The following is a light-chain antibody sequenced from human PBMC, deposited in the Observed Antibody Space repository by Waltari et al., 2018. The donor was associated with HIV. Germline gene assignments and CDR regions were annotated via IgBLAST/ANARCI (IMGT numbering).Light chain of an antibody. V-gene: IGLV1-40*01. Sequence: QSVLTQPPSVSGAPGQRVTISCTGSSSNIGAHYDVHWYQQLPGTAPNLLIYGNNNRPSAVPDRFSGSKSGTSASLAITGLQAEDEADYYCQSYDSSLSGSGVFGGGTKLTVL. CDR3: QSYDSSLSGSGV. CDR2: GNN. J-gene: IGLJ3*02. CDR1: SSNIGAHYD.